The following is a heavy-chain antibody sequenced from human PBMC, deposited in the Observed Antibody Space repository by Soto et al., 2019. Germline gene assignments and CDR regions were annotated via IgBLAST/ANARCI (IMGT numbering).Heavy chain of an antibody. D-gene: IGHD2-2*01. CDR1: GFTFSSST. CDR2: ISSRSSTI. J-gene: IGHJ1*01. V-gene: IGHV3-48*01. Sequence: GGSLRLSCAASGFTFSSSTMNWVRQAPGKGLEWVSYISSRSSTIYYADSVKGRFTISRDNAKNSLYLQMNSLRAEDTAVYYCARDYCSGISCYAPEYFQHWGQGTLVTVSS. CDR3: ARDYCSGISCYAPEYFQH.